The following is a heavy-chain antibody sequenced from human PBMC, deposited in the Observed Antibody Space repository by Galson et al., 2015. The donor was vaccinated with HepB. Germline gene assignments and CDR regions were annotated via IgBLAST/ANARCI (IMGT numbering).Heavy chain of an antibody. CDR2: IYWDDDK. J-gene: IGHJ4*02. CDR3: AHKGVAGNFDY. D-gene: IGHD6-19*01. CDR1: VFSLSTSGVG. Sequence: PALVKPTQTLTLTCTFSVFSLSTSGVGVGWIRQPPGKALEWLALIYWDDDKRYSPSLKSRLTITKDTSKNQVVLTMTNMDPVDTATYYCAHKGVAGNFDYWGQGTLVTVSS. V-gene: IGHV2-5*02.